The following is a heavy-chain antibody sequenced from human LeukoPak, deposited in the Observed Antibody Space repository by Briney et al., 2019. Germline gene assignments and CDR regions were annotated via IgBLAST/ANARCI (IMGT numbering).Heavy chain of an antibody. CDR1: GFTFSSYG. Sequence: GGSLRLSCAASGFTFSSYGMHWVRQAPGKGLEWVAVISYDGSNKYYADSVKGRFTISRDNSKNTPYLQMNSLRAEDTAVYYCSYGSGSYSFDYWGQGTLVTVSS. J-gene: IGHJ4*02. CDR2: ISYDGSNK. D-gene: IGHD3-10*01. CDR3: SYGSGSYSFDY. V-gene: IGHV3-30*03.